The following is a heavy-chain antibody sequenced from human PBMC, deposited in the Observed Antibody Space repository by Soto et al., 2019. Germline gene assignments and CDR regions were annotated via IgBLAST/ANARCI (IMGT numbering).Heavy chain of an antibody. D-gene: IGHD2-21*02. CDR2: ISGSGGST. Sequence: HPGGSLRLSCAASGVTFSSYAMSWVRQAPGKGLEWVSAISGSGGSTYYADSVKGRFTISRDNSKNTLYLQMNSLRAEDTAVYYCARDPVAYCGGDCRTFDYWGQGTLVTVSS. CDR3: ARDPVAYCGGDCRTFDY. J-gene: IGHJ4*02. CDR1: GVTFSSYA. V-gene: IGHV3-23*01.